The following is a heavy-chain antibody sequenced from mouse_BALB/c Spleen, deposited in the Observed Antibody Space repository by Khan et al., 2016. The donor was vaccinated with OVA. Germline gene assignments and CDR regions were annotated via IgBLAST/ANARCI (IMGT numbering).Heavy chain of an antibody. Sequence: QVQLKESGPGLVAPSQSLSITCTISGFSLSSYGIHGVRQPPGQGREGLVVIWRDGSTTYNSTLKSRLSITKDNSKSQVFLKMNSLQTDDTAIYYCARQPYYHYYVMDYWGQGTSITVSS. V-gene: IGHV2-6-1*01. CDR2: IWRDGST. CDR3: ARQPYYHYYVMDY. CDR1: GFSLSSYG. J-gene: IGHJ4*01. D-gene: IGHD2-10*01.